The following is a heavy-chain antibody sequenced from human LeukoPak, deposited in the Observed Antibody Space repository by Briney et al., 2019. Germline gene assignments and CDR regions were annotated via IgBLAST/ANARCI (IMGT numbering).Heavy chain of an antibody. J-gene: IGHJ4*02. Sequence: PGGSLRLSCAASGFTISSSYMSWVRQVPGKGLEWVSCIYGADTIYYADFVKDRFTISRDSNRNILYLQMNSLRADDTAVYYCARGARGAYFDYWGQGTLVTVSS. CDR2: IYGADTI. CDR1: GFTISSSY. CDR3: ARGARGAYFDY. V-gene: IGHV3-66*01. D-gene: IGHD4/OR15-4a*01.